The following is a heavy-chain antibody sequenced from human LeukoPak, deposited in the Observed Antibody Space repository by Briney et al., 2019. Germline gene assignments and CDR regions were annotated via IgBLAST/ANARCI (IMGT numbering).Heavy chain of an antibody. CDR1: GFTFSSYG. CDR3: ARDFSAPLPL. J-gene: IGHJ2*01. Sequence: PGGSLRLSCAASGFTFSSYGMNWVRQAPGKGLEWVSYISSSGSTIYYANSVKGRFTISRDNARNSLYLQMNSLRDEDTAVYYWARDFSAPLPLWGRGTLVTVSS. V-gene: IGHV3-48*02. CDR2: ISSSGSTI. D-gene: IGHD3-3*02.